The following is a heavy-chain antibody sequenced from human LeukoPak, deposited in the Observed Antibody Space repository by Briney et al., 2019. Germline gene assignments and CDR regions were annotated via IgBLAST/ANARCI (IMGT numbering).Heavy chain of an antibody. J-gene: IGHJ4*02. Sequence: GGSLRLSCAASGFSFSTYGMHWVRQAPGKGLGWVAHIRYDGSNKGYADSAKGRFTISRDNSKNTLYLQMDSLRAGDTAVYYCAKDPCSSTTCYASLNYWGQGTLVTVSS. V-gene: IGHV3-30*02. CDR2: IRYDGSNK. CDR1: GFSFSTYG. CDR3: AKDPCSSTTCYASLNY. D-gene: IGHD2-2*01.